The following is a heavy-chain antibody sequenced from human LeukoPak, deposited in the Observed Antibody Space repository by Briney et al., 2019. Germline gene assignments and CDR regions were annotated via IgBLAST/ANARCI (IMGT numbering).Heavy chain of an antibody. J-gene: IGHJ6*04. D-gene: IGHD6-19*01. V-gene: IGHV3-11*06. CDR2: ISSSSSYT. CDR1: GFTFSDYY. CDR3: ARRIAVAGLGVYYGMDV. Sequence: GGTLRLSCAASGFTFSDYYKSWIRKAPGKGLERVSYISSSSSYTNYVDSVKGRFTISRDNAKNSLYLQMNSLRAEDTAVYYCARRIAVAGLGVYYGMDVWGKGTTVTVSS.